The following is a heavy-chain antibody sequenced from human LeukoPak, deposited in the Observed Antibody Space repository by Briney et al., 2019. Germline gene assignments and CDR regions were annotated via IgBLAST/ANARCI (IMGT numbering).Heavy chain of an antibody. Sequence: GGSLRLSCAASGFTFSSYGMHWVRQAPGKGLEWVAIIWYDGSNKYYADSVKGRFTISRDNSKNTLYLQMNSLRAEDTAVYHCARDRGDLDYWGQGTLVTVSS. CDR1: GFTFSSYG. J-gene: IGHJ4*02. D-gene: IGHD3-10*01. CDR2: IWYDGSNK. V-gene: IGHV3-33*01. CDR3: ARDRGDLDY.